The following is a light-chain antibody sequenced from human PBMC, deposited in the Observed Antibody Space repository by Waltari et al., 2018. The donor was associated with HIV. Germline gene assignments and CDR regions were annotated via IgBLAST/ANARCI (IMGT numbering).Light chain of an antibody. CDR3: QAWDTTTAV. V-gene: IGLV3-1*01. CDR1: KFGNKY. J-gene: IGLJ1*01. Sequence: YDLTQLPSVSVSQGQKATITCSGDKFGNKYVSWYLQRPGQSPVLVIYSDARRPSAIPERFSGSNSGSTATLTISGTQAMDEGDYYCQAWDTTTAVFGTGTRVTVL. CDR2: SDA.